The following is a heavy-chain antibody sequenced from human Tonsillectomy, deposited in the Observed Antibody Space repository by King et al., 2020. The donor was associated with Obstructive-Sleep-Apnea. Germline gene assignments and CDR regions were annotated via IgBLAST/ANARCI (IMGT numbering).Heavy chain of an antibody. Sequence: QLPESGPGLVKPSETLSLTCSVSGGSIISSSYYWGWIRQPPGKGLEWIGSVYYTGSTYYSPSLTSRFTISIDTSKNQFSLKVSSVTAADTAVYYCLRLGGYSGNDFFDYWGQGTLVIVSS. CDR1: GGSIISSSYY. CDR2: VYYTGST. D-gene: IGHD5-12*01. V-gene: IGHV4-39*01. J-gene: IGHJ4*02. CDR3: LRLGGYSGNDFFDY.